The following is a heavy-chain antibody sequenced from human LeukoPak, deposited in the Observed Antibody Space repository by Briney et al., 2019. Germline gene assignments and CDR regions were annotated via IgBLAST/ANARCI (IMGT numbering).Heavy chain of an antibody. D-gene: IGHD6-13*01. CDR3: ARGYSSSWPAY. CDR1: GLTFSSYS. CDR2: ISSSSSYI. Sequence: PGGSLRLSCAASGLTFSSYSMNWVRQAPGKGLEWVSSISSSSSYIYYAHSVKGRFTIPRDNAKNSLYLQMNSLRAEDTAVYYCARGYSSSWPAYWGQGTLVTVSS. J-gene: IGHJ4*02. V-gene: IGHV3-21*01.